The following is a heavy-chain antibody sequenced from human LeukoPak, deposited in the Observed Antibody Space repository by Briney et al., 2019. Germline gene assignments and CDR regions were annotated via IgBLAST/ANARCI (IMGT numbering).Heavy chain of an antibody. Sequence: SETLSLTCTVSGVSISSYYWSWIRQPPGKGLEWIGYIYSSGSTNYNPSLKSRITISVDTSKNQFSLKLSSATAADTAVYYCARFAYCGGHCWYYFDYWGQGSLVTVSS. J-gene: IGHJ4*02. CDR2: IYSSGST. V-gene: IGHV4-59*01. CDR1: GVSISSYY. CDR3: ARFAYCGGHCWYYFDY. D-gene: IGHD2-21*02.